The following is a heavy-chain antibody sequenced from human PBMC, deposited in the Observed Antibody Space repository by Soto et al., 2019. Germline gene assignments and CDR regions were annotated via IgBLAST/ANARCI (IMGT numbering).Heavy chain of an antibody. CDR3: ARDLTSRFGGYGMDV. J-gene: IGHJ6*02. V-gene: IGHV3-33*01. CDR2: IWYDGSNK. Sequence: GGSLRLSCAASGFTFSSYGMHWVRQAPGKGLEWVAVIWYDGSNKYYADSVKGRFTISRDNSKNTLYLQMNSLRAEDTAVYYCARDLTSRFGGYGMDVWGQGTTVTVSS. CDR1: GFTFSSYG. D-gene: IGHD3-10*01.